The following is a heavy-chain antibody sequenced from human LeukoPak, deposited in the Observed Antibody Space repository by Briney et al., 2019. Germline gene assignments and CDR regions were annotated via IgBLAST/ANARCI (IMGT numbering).Heavy chain of an antibody. CDR2: IIPIFGTA. CDR3: ARGYYDSRGYYYY. D-gene: IGHD3-22*01. V-gene: IGHV1-69*06. Sequence: GASVKVSCKASGGTFSSYAISWVRQAPGQGLEWMGGIIPIFGTANYAQKFQGRVTITADKSTSTAYMELSSLRSEDTAVYYCARGYYDSRGYYYYWGQGTLVTVSS. CDR1: GGTFSSYA. J-gene: IGHJ4*02.